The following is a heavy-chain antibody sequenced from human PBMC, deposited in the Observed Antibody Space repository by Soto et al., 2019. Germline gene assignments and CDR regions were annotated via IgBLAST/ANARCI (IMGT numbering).Heavy chain of an antibody. Sequence: GGSLRLSCAASGFTFSSYCIHWVRQAPCKGVEWVAFIWHDGVNKFYAESVKGRFTISRDNSKNTLYLQMTSLSAEDTAMYYCERDRAENTGFGKDYCGQRTLVTLCS. J-gene: IGHJ4*02. CDR2: IWHDGVNK. CDR1: GFTFSSYC. CDR3: ERDRAENTGFGKDY. D-gene: IGHD3-16*01. V-gene: IGHV3-33*01.